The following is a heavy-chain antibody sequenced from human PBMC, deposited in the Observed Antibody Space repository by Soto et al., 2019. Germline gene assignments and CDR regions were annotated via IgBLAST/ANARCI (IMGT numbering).Heavy chain of an antibody. Sequence: SGPTLVNPTETLTLTCTVSGFSLSNARMGVSWIRQPPGKALEWLAHIFSNDEKSYSTSLKSRLTISKDTSKSQVVLTMTNMDPVDTATYYCARTEYSSAGVFDPWGQGTQVTVSS. CDR1: GFSLSNARMG. CDR2: IFSNDEK. CDR3: ARTEYSSAGVFDP. J-gene: IGHJ5*02. D-gene: IGHD6-6*01. V-gene: IGHV2-26*01.